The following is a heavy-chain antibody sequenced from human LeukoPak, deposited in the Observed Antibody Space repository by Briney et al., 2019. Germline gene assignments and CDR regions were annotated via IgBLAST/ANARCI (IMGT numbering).Heavy chain of an antibody. D-gene: IGHD6-13*01. CDR1: GGSISSSNW. CDR3: ARDPLPGIAGDDAFDI. J-gene: IGHJ3*02. CDR2: IYYSGST. V-gene: IGHV4-4*02. Sequence: SGTLSLTCAVSGGSISSSNWWSWVRQPPGKGLEWIGYIYYSGSTYYNPSLKSRVTISVDTSKNQFSLKLSSVTAADTAVYYCARDPLPGIAGDDAFDIWGQGTMVTVSS.